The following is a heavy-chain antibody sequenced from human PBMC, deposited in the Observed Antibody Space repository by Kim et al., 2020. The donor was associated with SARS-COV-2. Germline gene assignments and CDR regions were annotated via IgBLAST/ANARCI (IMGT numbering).Heavy chain of an antibody. J-gene: IGHJ6*01. D-gene: IGHD1-26*01. CDR1: GAAIRTFY. Sequence: SETLSLTCSVSGAAIRTFYWSWIRQATGKGLEWIGYVFHSGRPKYNPSLKSRVTISLDTSKNQFSLTLKSVTAADTATYFCARALGIIGTAFHSFYGLVV. V-gene: IGHV4-59*13. CDR2: VFHSGRP. CDR3: ARALGIIGTAFHSFYGLVV.